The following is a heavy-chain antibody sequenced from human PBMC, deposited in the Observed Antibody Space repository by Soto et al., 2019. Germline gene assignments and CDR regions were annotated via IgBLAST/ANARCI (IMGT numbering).Heavy chain of an antibody. J-gene: IGHJ4*02. V-gene: IGHV2-5*02. D-gene: IGHD5-18*01. CDR2: IYWDDDE. CDR1: GFSLTTRGVG. CDR3: AHRPRGYSYHFDY. Sequence: QITLKESGPTLVKPTQTLTLTCTFSGFSLTTRGVGVGWIRQPPGKALECLALIYWDDDEGYSPSLKSRFTITKDTSKTQVVLTLPNMDPVDTATYYCAHRPRGYSYHFDYWGQGTLVTVSS.